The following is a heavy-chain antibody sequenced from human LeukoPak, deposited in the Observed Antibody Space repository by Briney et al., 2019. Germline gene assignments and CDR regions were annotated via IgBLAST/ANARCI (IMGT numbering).Heavy chain of an antibody. J-gene: IGHJ5*02. Sequence: SETLSLTCTISGGSISNYYWSWIRQTPGKGLEWIGYIYYTGGTDYNPSLKSRVTISEDTSKNQFSLKLSSVTAADTAVYYCARESWAYSPFDPWGQGILVTVSP. CDR1: GGSISNYY. CDR3: ARESWAYSPFDP. CDR2: IYYTGGT. D-gene: IGHD2-21*01. V-gene: IGHV4-59*01.